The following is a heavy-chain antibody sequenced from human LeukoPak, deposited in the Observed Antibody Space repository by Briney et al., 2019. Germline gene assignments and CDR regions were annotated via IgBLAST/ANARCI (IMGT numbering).Heavy chain of an antibody. D-gene: IGHD6-19*01. Sequence: ASVKVCCKASGYTFTSYGISWVRQAPGQGLEWMGWISAYNGNTNYAQKLQGRVTMTTDTSTSTAYMELRSLRSDDTAVYYCAIVGYSSGWSLGLDAFDIWGQGTMVTVSS. V-gene: IGHV1-18*01. CDR1: GYTFTSYG. CDR3: AIVGYSSGWSLGLDAFDI. CDR2: ISAYNGNT. J-gene: IGHJ3*02.